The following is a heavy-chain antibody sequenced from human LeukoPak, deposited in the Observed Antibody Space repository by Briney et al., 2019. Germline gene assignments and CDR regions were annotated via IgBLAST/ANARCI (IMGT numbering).Heavy chain of an antibody. CDR2: IKEDGSVK. CDR3: ARDSTWQLDY. J-gene: IGHJ4*02. D-gene: IGHD5-12*01. CDR1: GFTFSSYW. Sequence: GGSLRLSCAASGFTFSSYWMNWVRQAPGKGLEWVANIKEDGSVKYYVDSVKGRFTISRDNTKNALYLQMNSLRADDTAVYFCARDSTWQLDYWGQGTLITVSS. V-gene: IGHV3-7*03.